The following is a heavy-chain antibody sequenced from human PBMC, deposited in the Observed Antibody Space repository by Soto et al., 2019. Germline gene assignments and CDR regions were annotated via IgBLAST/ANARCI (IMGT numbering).Heavy chain of an antibody. CDR3: TRHAIIPKLQYGMDV. D-gene: IGHD1-1*01. J-gene: IGHJ6*02. CDR1: GGSISGYY. Sequence: SETLSLTCTVSGGSISGYYWSWIRQPPGKGLEWIGYIFYRGNTLYNPSLQSRVTISVDTSKNQFFLGLTSVTAADTAVYYCTRHAIIPKLQYGMDVWGQGASVTVS. CDR2: IFYRGNT. V-gene: IGHV4-59*01.